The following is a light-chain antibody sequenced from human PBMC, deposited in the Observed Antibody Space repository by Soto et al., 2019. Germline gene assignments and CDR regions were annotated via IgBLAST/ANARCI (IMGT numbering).Light chain of an antibody. Sequence: QSVLTQPPSASGSPGQSVTISCTGTSSDVGAYNYVSWYQQHPGKAPKLMIYEVSYRPSGVPDRFSGSKSGNTASLTVSGLQAEDEADYYCSSYAGSRTVFGTGTKVTVL. J-gene: IGLJ1*01. CDR1: SSDVGAYNY. V-gene: IGLV2-8*01. CDR2: EVS. CDR3: SSYAGSRTV.